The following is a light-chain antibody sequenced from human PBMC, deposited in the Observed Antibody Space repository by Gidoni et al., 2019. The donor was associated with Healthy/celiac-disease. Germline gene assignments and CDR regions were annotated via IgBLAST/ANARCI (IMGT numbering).Light chain of an antibody. CDR1: QSLLHGDGKPY. Sequence: DIVMPQTPLSLSVTTGQPASLSCTSSQSLLHGDGKPYLYWYLTKPGQPPPFLFYEVSNRVSGVPDRFSGSGSGTDFTLKISRGEAEDVGVYYCMQSIQLRLTFXGXTKVEIK. CDR2: EVS. V-gene: IGKV2D-29*01. J-gene: IGKJ4*01. CDR3: MQSIQLRLT.